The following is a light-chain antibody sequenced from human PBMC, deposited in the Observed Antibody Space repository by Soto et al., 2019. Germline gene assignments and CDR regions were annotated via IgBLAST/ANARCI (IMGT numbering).Light chain of an antibody. CDR3: GTWDTSLSSWV. J-gene: IGLJ3*02. Sequence: QSVLTQSPSVSAAPGQTVTISCSGSSSNIEYNSVSWYQQFPGTAPKLLIYDNNERPSGIPDRFSGSKSGTSATLGITGLQTGDEDDYYCGTWDTSLSSWVFGGGTKLTVL. CDR1: SSNIEYNS. CDR2: DNN. V-gene: IGLV1-51*01.